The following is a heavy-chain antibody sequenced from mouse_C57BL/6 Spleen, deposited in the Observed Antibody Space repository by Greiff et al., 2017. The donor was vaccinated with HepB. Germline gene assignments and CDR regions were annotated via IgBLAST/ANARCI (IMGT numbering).Heavy chain of an antibody. D-gene: IGHD1-1*01. V-gene: IGHV5-17*01. J-gene: IGHJ1*03. CDR3: ARPTVGYFDV. Sequence: EVMLVESGGGLVKPGGSLKLSCAASGFTFSDYGMHWVRQAPEKGLEWVAYISSGSSTIYYADTVKGRFTISRDNAKNTLFLQMTSLRSEDTAMYYCARPTVGYFDVWGTGTTVTVSS. CDR2: ISSGSSTI. CDR1: GFTFSDYG.